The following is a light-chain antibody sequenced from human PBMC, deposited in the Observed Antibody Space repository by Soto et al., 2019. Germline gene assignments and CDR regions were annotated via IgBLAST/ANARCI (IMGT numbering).Light chain of an antibody. Sequence: DIQMTQSPSSLSASVGARVTITCRASQDISSNLAWFQQKPGKAPRSLIYAASRLHSSVPSKFSGSESGTDFTLTISSLQAEDLAVYYCQQYNSYPLPFGQGTRLE. CDR1: QDISSN. J-gene: IGKJ5*01. CDR3: QQYNSYPLP. CDR2: AAS. V-gene: IGKV1-16*02.